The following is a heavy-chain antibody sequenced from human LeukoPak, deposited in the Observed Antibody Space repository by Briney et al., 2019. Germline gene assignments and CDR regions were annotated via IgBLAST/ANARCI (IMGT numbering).Heavy chain of an antibody. CDR1: GFTFSSYS. CDR2: ISSSSSYI. D-gene: IGHD1-26*01. J-gene: IGHJ4*02. V-gene: IGHV3-21*01. Sequence: GGSLRLSCAASGFTFSSYSMNWVRQAPGKGLEWVSSISSSSSYIYYADSVKGRFTISRDNAKNSLYLQMNSLRAEDMAVYYCVVGATTLFDYWGQGTLVTVSS. CDR3: VVGATTLFDY.